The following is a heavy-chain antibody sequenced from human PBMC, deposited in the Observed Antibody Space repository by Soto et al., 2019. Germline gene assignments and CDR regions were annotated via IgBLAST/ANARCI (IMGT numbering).Heavy chain of an antibody. CDR2: IRQDGSEK. Sequence: PGGSLRLSCAASGFTFSSYWMSWVRQAPGKGLEWVATIRQDGSEKHYVDSVKGRFTISRDNAKNSLYLQMNSLRAEDTAVYYCARGSYCSSTSCYSSDYWGQGTLVTVSS. CDR1: GFTFSSYW. J-gene: IGHJ4*02. CDR3: ARGSYCSSTSCYSSDY. D-gene: IGHD2-2*02. V-gene: IGHV3-7*01.